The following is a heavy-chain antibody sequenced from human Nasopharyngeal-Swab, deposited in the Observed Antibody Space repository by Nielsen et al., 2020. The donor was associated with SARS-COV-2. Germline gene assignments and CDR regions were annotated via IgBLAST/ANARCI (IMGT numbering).Heavy chain of an antibody. Sequence: GGSLRRSCEGAGGTFKNCGMYWVRQGPGKGLERVAVRSYEGSKKYYADFVKGRVTISRDRFKNTLYLQMDTLRPEDTAIYYCEKANQFFWFGQFRNDAFDIWGQGTMVTVSS. CDR3: EKANQFFWFGQFRNDAFDI. V-gene: IGHV3-30*18. J-gene: IGHJ3*02. D-gene: IGHD3-10*01. CDR1: GGTFKNCG. CDR2: RSYEGSKK.